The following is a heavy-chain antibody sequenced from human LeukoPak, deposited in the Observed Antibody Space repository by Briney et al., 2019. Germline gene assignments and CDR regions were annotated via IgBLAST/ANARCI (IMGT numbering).Heavy chain of an antibody. CDR2: INPSGGST. CDR1: GYTFTSYY. J-gene: IGHJ6*02. CDR3: ARDSYGSGSYYSYYYNGLDV. D-gene: IGHD3-10*01. V-gene: IGHV1-46*01. Sequence: ASVKVSCKASGYTFTSYYMHWVRQAPGQGLEWMGIINPSGGSTSYAQKFQGRVTMTRDTSTSTVYMELSSVTAADTAVYFCARDSYGSGSYYSYYYNGLDVWGQGTTVTVSS.